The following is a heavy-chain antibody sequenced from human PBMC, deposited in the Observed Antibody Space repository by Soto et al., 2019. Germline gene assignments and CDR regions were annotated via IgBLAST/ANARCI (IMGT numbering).Heavy chain of an antibody. CDR2: ISWNSGGI. D-gene: IGHD1-20*01. CDR3: AKGLSSWEPITGISWFDP. Sequence: LRLSCAASGFTFDDYAMHWVRQAPGKGLEWVSGISWNSGGIGYADSVKGRFTISRDNAKNSLYLQMNSLRAEDTALYYCAKGLSSWEPITGISWFDPWGQGTLVTAPQ. J-gene: IGHJ5*02. V-gene: IGHV3-9*01. CDR1: GFTFDDYA.